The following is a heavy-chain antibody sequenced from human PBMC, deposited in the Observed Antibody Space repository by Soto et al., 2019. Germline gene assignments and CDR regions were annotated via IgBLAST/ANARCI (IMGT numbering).Heavy chain of an antibody. Sequence: SETLSLTCTVSGGSISIYYWSWIRQPPGKGMEWIGYISYSGTTNYNPSLKSRVTISVDTSKNQFSLNLSSVTAADTAVYYCARDVVVYYDSSGYYSNRFDPWGQGTLVTVSS. J-gene: IGHJ5*02. CDR3: ARDVVVYYDSSGYYSNRFDP. D-gene: IGHD3-22*01. CDR2: ISYSGTT. V-gene: IGHV4-59*01. CDR1: GGSISIYY.